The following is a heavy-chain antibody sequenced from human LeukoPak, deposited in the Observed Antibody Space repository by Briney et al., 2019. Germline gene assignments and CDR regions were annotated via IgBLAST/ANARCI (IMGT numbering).Heavy chain of an antibody. J-gene: IGHJ4*02. CDR1: GDSVSSNSAA. V-gene: IGHV6-1*01. CDR3: ARLNGYYYDSSGYWTSHFDY. Sequence: SQTLSLTCAISGDSVSSNSAAWNWIRQSPSRGLEWLGRTYYRSKWYNDYAVSVKSRITINPDTSKNQFSLKLSSVTAADTAVYYCARLNGYYYDSSGYWTSHFDYWGQGTLVTVSS. D-gene: IGHD3-22*01. CDR2: TYYRSKWYN.